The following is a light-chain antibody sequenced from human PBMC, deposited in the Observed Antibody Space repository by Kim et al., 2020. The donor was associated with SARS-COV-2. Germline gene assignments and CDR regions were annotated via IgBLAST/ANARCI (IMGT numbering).Light chain of an antibody. J-gene: IGKJ5*01. Sequence: VLTQSPGTLCLSPGERATLSCRAIQSVSSSYLAWYQQKPGQAPRLLIYGASSRATGIPDRFSGSGSGTDFTLTIRRLGPEDSAVYYWEQYGKLITFGKGTQLEIK. V-gene: IGKV3-20*01. CDR1: QSVSSSY. CDR2: GAS. CDR3: EQYGKLIT.